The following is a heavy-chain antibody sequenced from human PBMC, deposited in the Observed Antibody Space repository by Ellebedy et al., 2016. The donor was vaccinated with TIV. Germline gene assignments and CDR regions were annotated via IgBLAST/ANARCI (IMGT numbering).Heavy chain of an antibody. D-gene: IGHD1-20*01. CDR3: ARDKYNWNDGGAFDI. CDR2: ISPDGSNE. Sequence: GGSLRLSXAASGFIFSRYDIQWVRQAPGKGLEWVALISPDGSNEHYTDSVKGRFTISRDNSKFRVYLQMNSLRAEDTAVYYCARDKYNWNDGGAFDIWGQGTMVTVSS. V-gene: IGHV3-30*03. CDR1: GFIFSRYD. J-gene: IGHJ3*02.